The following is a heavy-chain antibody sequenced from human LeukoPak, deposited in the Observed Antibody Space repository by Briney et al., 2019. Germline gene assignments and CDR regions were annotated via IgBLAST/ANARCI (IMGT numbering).Heavy chain of an antibody. V-gene: IGHV4-30-4*01. CDR1: GGSISSGDYY. CDR3: ARERVGSYGDYESDYYGIDV. D-gene: IGHD4-17*01. CDR2: IYYSGST. J-gene: IGHJ6*02. Sequence: SQTLSLTCTVPGGSISSGDYYWSWIRQPPGKGLEWIGYIYYSGSTYYNPSLKSRVTISVDTSKNQFSLKLSSVTAADTAVYYCARERVGSYGDYESDYYGIDVWGQGTTVTVSS.